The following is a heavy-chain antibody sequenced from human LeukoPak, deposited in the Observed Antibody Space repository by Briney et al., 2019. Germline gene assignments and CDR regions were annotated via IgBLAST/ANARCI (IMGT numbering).Heavy chain of an antibody. D-gene: IGHD3-9*01. CDR1: GFTVSSNY. J-gene: IGHJ4*02. CDR2: IYSGGST. V-gene: IGHV3-53*01. Sequence: GGSLRLSCAASGFTVSSNYMSWVRQAPGKGLEWVSVIYSGGSTYYADSVKGRFTISGDNSKNTLYLQMNGLRAEDTAVYYCARVATGWGVDYFDYWGQGTLVTVSS. CDR3: ARVATGWGVDYFDY.